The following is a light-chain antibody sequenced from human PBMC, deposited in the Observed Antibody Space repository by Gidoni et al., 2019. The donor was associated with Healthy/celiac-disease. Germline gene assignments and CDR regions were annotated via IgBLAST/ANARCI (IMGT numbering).Light chain of an antibody. V-gene: IGLV2-11*01. Sequence: QSALTQPRPVSGSPGQSATISCTGTSSDVGGYNYVSWYQQHPGKAPKLMIYDVSKRPSGVPDRFSGSKSGNTASLTISGLQAEDEADYYCCSYAGSYPYVFGTGTKVTVL. J-gene: IGLJ1*01. CDR1: SSDVGGYNY. CDR3: CSYAGSYPYV. CDR2: DVS.